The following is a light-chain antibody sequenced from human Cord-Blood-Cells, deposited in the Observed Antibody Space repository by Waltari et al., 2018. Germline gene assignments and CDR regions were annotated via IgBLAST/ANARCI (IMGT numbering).Light chain of an antibody. J-gene: IGLJ3*02. Sequence: SYELTQPPSVSVSPGQTDRITCSGDALPKKYAYWYQQKSGQAPVLVIYEDSKRPSGFPERFSGSSSGTMATLTISGAQVEDEADYYCYSTDSSGNHRVFGGGTKLTVL. V-gene: IGLV3-10*01. CDR2: EDS. CDR1: ALPKKY. CDR3: YSTDSSGNHRV.